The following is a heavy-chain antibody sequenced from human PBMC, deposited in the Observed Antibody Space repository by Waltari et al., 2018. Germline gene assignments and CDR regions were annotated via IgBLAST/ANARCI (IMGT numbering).Heavy chain of an antibody. CDR3: ARGGDIVVVVAALIQSNSGYSGMDV. V-gene: IGHV1-18*01. Sequence: QVQLVQSGAEVKKPGASVKVSCKASGYTFTSYGISWVRQAPGQGLEWMGWISAYNGNTNYAQKLQGRVTMTTDTSTSTAYMDLRSLRSDDTAVYYCARGGDIVVVVAALIQSNSGYSGMDVWGQGTTVTVSS. CDR1: GYTFTSYG. D-gene: IGHD2-15*01. J-gene: IGHJ6*02. CDR2: ISAYNGNT.